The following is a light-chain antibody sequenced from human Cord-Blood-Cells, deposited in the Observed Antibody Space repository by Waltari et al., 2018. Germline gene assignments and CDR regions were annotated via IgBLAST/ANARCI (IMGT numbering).Light chain of an antibody. CDR2: EVS. CDR1: SSDGGGYNS. Sequence: QSALTQPPSASGSPGQSVTISCTGTSSDGGGYNSASWYQQHPGKAPKLMIYEVSKRPSGVPDRFSGSKSGNTASLTVSGLQAEDEADYYCSSYAGSNNLVFGGGTKLTVL. V-gene: IGLV2-8*01. CDR3: SSYAGSNNLV. J-gene: IGLJ3*02.